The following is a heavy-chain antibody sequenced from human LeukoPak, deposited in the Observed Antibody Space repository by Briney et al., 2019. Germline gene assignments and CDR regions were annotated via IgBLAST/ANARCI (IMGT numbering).Heavy chain of an antibody. CDR2: IDWDDDK. CDR3: ARTTYYYDSSGYRNRYFDY. CDR1: GFSLSTSGMC. V-gene: IGHV2-70*01. J-gene: IGHJ4*02. D-gene: IGHD3-22*01. Sequence: SGPALVKPTQTLTLTCTFSGFSLSTSGMCVSWIRQPPGKALEWLALIDWDDDKYYSTSLKTRLTISKDTSKNQVVLTMTNMGPVDTATYYCARTTYYYDSSGYRNRYFDYWGQGTLVTVSS.